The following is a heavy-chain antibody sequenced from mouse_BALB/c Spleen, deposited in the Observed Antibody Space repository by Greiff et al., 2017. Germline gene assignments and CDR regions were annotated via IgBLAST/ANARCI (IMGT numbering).Heavy chain of an antibody. V-gene: IGHV3-2*02. CDR3: ARYYADY. J-gene: IGHJ2*01. CDR2: ISYSGST. D-gene: IGHD1-1*02. CDR1: GYSITSDYA. Sequence: EVQLQESGPGLVKPSQSLSLTCTVTGYSITSDYAWNWIRQFPGNKLEWMGYISYSGSTSYNPSLKSRISITRDTSKNQFFLQLNSVTTEDTATYYCARYYADYWGQGTTLTVSS.